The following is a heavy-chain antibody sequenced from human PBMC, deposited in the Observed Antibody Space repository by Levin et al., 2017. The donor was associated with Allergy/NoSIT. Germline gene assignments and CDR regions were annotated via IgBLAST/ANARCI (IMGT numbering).Heavy chain of an antibody. Sequence: GESLKISCAASGFTFSSYSMNWVRQAPGKGLEWVSYISSSSSTIYYADSVKGRFTISRDNAKNSLYLQMNSLRAEDTAVYYCARAPQGYYFDYWGQGTLVTVSS. J-gene: IGHJ4*02. V-gene: IGHV3-48*01. CDR2: ISSSSSTI. CDR3: ARAPQGYYFDY. CDR1: GFTFSSYS.